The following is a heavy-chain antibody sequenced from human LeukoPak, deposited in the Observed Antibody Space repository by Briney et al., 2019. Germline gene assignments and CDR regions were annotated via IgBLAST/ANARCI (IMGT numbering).Heavy chain of an antibody. CDR2: IYSGGST. V-gene: IGHV3-53*01. CDR3: ATYYYDSSGYYYPTDY. D-gene: IGHD3-22*01. J-gene: IGHJ4*02. CDR1: GXTVSSNY. Sequence: GGSLRLSCAASGXTVSSNYMSWVRQAPGKGLEWVSVIYSGGSTYYADSVKGRFTISRDNSKNTLYLQMNSLRAEDTAVYYCATYYYDSSGYYYPTDYWGQGTLVTVSS.